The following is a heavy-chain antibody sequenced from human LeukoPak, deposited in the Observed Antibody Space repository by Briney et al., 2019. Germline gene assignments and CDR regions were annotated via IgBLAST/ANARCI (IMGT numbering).Heavy chain of an antibody. D-gene: IGHD6-19*01. Sequence: GGSLRLSCAASGFTFSTYAMSWVRQAPGKGLEWVSVIGGSGGTTYYADSVKGRFTISRDNFKNTLYLQMRSLRAEDTAVYYCAREPGYSIGWGIDYWGQGTLVTVSS. CDR2: IGGSGGTT. V-gene: IGHV3-23*01. J-gene: IGHJ4*02. CDR1: GFTFSTYA. CDR3: AREPGYSIGWGIDY.